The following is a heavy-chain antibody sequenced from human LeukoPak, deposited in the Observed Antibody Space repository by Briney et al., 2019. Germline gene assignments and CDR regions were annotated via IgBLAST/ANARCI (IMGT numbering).Heavy chain of an antibody. J-gene: IGHJ4*02. Sequence: GGSLRLSCAGSGFTLSNYGMNWVRQAPGKGLEWISFIGSTVTTIYYADSVKGRFTISRDNAKNLLYLQMNSLRDEDTAVYYCARHDYGGNSGDYWGRGTLVTVSS. CDR1: GFTLSNYG. CDR2: IGSTVTTI. V-gene: IGHV3-48*02. D-gene: IGHD4-23*01. CDR3: ARHDYGGNSGDY.